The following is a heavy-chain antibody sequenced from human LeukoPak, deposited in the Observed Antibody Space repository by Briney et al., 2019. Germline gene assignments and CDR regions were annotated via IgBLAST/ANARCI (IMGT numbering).Heavy chain of an antibody. CDR3: ARGHRTYYYYGMDV. V-gene: IGHV4-34*01. Sequence: PSETLSLTCAVYGGSFSGYYWSWIRQPPGKGLEWIGEINHSGSTNYNPSLKRRVTISVDTSKTQFALKLSSVTAADTAVYYCARGHRTYYYYGMDVWGQGTTVTVSS. CDR1: GGSFSGYY. CDR2: INHSGST. J-gene: IGHJ6*02.